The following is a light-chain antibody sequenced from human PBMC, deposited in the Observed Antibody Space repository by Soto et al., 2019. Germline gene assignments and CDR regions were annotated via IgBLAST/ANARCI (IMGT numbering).Light chain of an antibody. J-gene: IGKJ4*01. V-gene: IGKV1-39*01. CDR3: KQSYRTPLT. CDR1: QSISNY. Sequence: DIQMTQSPSSLSASVGDRVTITCRASQSISNYLNWYQQKPGKAPNLLIYAAYSLQSGVESRFSGSGSGTDFTLTIRSLQPEDFATYYCKQSYRTPLTFGGGTKVDIK. CDR2: AAY.